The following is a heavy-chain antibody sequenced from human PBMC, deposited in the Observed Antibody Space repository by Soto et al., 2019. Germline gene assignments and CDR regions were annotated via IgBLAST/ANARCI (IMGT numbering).Heavy chain of an antibody. D-gene: IGHD6-6*01. J-gene: IGHJ5*02. Sequence: SETLSLTCAVYGGSFSGYYWSWIRQPPGKGLEWIGEINHSGSTNYNPSLKSRVTISVDTSKNQFSLKLSSVTAADTAVYYCARFSGVGSSSWASWFDPWGQGTLVTVSS. CDR1: GGSFSGYY. CDR2: INHSGST. CDR3: ARFSGVGSSSWASWFDP. V-gene: IGHV4-34*01.